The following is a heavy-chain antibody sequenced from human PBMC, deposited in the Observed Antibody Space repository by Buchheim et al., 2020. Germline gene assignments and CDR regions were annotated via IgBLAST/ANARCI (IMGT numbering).Heavy chain of an antibody. V-gene: IGHV4-39*01. CDR2: IYYSGTT. CDR1: GGSINRSSYY. Sequence: QVQLQQWGAGLLKPSETLSLTCSVSGGSINRSSYYWGWIRQSPGKGLEWIGSIYYSGTTYYNPSLKSRVTISVDTSKNQFSLKLNSVTAADTAVYYCARRISFYYGVDVWGQGTT. J-gene: IGHJ6*02. CDR3: ARRISFYYGVDV.